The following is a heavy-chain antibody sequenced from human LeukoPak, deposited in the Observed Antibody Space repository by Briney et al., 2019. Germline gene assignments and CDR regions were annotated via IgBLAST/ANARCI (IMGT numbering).Heavy chain of an antibody. J-gene: IGHJ4*02. CDR1: GFTFSSYA. Sequence: GGSLRLSCAASGFTFSSYAMNWVRQAPGKGLEWVSGISGGGDTTFYADSVKGRFTISRNNSKNTLYLQMNSLRAEDTAVYYCARDLGVYSSGWYASRPFDYWGQGTLVTVSS. CDR3: ARDLGVYSSGWYASRPFDY. D-gene: IGHD6-19*01. V-gene: IGHV3-23*01. CDR2: ISGGGDTT.